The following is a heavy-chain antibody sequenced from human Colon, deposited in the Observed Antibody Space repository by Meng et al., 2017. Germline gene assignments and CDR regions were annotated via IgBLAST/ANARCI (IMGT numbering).Heavy chain of an antibody. Sequence: GESLKISCAASQVTFSTYAMSCVRQAPGKGLEWVSAISGSDGATYYAESVKGRFTISRDNSKKTLYLQMNSLRAEDTAVYYCSSGIYCSGNSCWVYWGQGTLVTVSS. J-gene: IGHJ4*02. CDR3: SSGIYCSGNSCWVY. CDR2: ISGSDGAT. CDR1: QVTFSTYA. D-gene: IGHD2-15*01. V-gene: IGHV3-23*01.